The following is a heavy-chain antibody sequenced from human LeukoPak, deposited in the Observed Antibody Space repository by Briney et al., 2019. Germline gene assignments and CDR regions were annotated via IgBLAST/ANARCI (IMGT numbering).Heavy chain of an antibody. D-gene: IGHD1-26*01. CDR1: GFTFSRYY. CDR3: VRWIASGSGIYWYFDV. Sequence: GGSLRLSRAASGFTFSRYYMTWVRQAPGKGLEWVANIKQDGSEKFYVDSVKGRFTISRDNAKNSLVLQMNSLRAEDTAVYYCVRWIASGSGIYWYFDVWGRGTLVTVSS. V-gene: IGHV3-7*01. CDR2: IKQDGSEK. J-gene: IGHJ2*01.